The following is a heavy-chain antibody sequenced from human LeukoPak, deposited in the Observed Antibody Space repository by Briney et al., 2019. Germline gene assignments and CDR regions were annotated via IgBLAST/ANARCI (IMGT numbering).Heavy chain of an antibody. CDR2: IYTSGST. V-gene: IGHV4-61*02. CDR3: ARRACYGDCYAFDI. J-gene: IGHJ3*02. Sequence: SETLSLTCTVSGGSISSGSYYWSWIRQPAGKGLEWIGRIYTSGSTNYNPSLKSRVTISVDTSKNQFSLKLSSVTAADTAVYYCARRACYGDCYAFDIWGQGTMVTVSS. D-gene: IGHD2-21*02. CDR1: GGSISSGSYY.